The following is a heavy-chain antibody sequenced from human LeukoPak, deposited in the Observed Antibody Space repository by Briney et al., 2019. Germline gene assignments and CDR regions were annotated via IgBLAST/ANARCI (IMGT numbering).Heavy chain of an antibody. CDR3: ARVMGLGVHYYYGMDV. Sequence: GGSLRLSCAASGFTFSSYSMNWVRQAPGKGLEWVSSISSSSSYIYYADSMKGRFTISRDNAKNSLYLQMNSLRAEDTAVYYCARVMGLGVHYYYGMDVWGQGTTVTVSS. J-gene: IGHJ6*02. V-gene: IGHV3-21*01. CDR1: GFTFSSYS. CDR2: ISSSSSYI. D-gene: IGHD2-8*01.